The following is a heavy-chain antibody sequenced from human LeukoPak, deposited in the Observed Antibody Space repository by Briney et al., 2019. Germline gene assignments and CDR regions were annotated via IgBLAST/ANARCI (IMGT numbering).Heavy chain of an antibody. Sequence: SGTLSLTCAVSGVSISSSSYYWGWIRQPPGQGREWIGSIYYSGSTYYNPSLKSRATLSEDTSKTQSSRKLSSGAAAAPAVYFCARADRFWLWCSSTNCAFDLWGRGTLVTVSS. CDR1: GVSISSSSYY. CDR3: ARADRFWLWCSSTNCAFDL. V-gene: IGHV4-39*07. J-gene: IGHJ4*02. D-gene: IGHD2-2*01. CDR2: IYYSGST.